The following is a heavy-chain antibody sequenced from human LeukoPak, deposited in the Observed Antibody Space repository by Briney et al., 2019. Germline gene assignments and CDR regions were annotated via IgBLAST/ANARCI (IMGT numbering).Heavy chain of an antibody. D-gene: IGHD2-15*01. V-gene: IGHV1-18*01. CDR1: GYTFTSYG. J-gene: IGHJ5*02. CDR2: ISAYNGNT. Sequence: VASVKVSCKASGYTFTSYGISWVRQAPGQGLEWMGWISAYNGNTNYAQKLQGRVTMTTDTSTSTAYMELRSLRSDDTAVYYCARDPRNCSGGSCYPLWFDPWGQGTLVTVSS. CDR3: ARDPRNCSGGSCYPLWFDP.